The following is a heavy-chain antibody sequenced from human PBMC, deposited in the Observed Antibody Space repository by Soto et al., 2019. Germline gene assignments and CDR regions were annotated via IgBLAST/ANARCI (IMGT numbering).Heavy chain of an antibody. Sequence: SETLSLTCTVSGGSISSYYWSWIRQPPGKGLEWIGYIYYSGSTNYNPSLKSRVTISVDTSKNQFSLKLSSVTAADTAVYYCGRSLRYFDWLYAFDIWGQGTMVTVSS. CDR2: IYYSGST. D-gene: IGHD3-9*01. V-gene: IGHV4-59*01. CDR1: GGSISSYY. J-gene: IGHJ3*02. CDR3: GRSLRYFDWLYAFDI.